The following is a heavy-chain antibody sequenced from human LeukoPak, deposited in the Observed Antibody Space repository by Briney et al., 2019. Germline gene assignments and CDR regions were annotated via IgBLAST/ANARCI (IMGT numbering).Heavy chain of an antibody. CDR1: GGTFSSYA. Sequence: SVKVSCKASGGTFSSYAISWVRQAPGQGLEWMGGIIPIFGTANYAQKFQGRVTITTDESTSTAYMEPSSLRSEDTAVYYCARDIGGYSYGPDYYYYMDVWGKGTTVTVSS. V-gene: IGHV1-69*05. CDR2: IIPIFGTA. J-gene: IGHJ6*03. D-gene: IGHD5-18*01. CDR3: ARDIGGYSYGPDYYYYMDV.